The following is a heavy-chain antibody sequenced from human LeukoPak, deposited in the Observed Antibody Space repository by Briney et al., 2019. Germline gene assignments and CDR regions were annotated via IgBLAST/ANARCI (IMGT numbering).Heavy chain of an antibody. CDR1: GFTVSSTY. CDR3: ARRHNSGWSLDY. Sequence: PGGSLRLSCAASGFTVSSTYMSWVRQAPGKGLEWVSFIYSGGRTYYADSVKDRFTISRDNSKNTVYLQMNSLRAEDTAVYYCARRHNSGWSLDYWGQGTLVTVSS. J-gene: IGHJ4*02. CDR2: IYSGGRT. D-gene: IGHD6-19*01. V-gene: IGHV3-66*01.